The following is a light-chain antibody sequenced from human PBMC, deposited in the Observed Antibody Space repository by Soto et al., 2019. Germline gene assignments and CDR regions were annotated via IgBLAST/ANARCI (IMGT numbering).Light chain of an antibody. CDR1: TGAVTSGHY. CDR3: LLSYSGAREV. CDR2: DTS. Sequence: QAVVTQEPSLTVSPGGTVTLTCGSSTGAVTSGHYPHWFQQKPGQAPRTLIYDTSNKHSWTPARFSGSLLGGKAALTLSGAQPEDEAEYYCLLSYSGAREVFGGGTKLTVL. J-gene: IGLJ2*01. V-gene: IGLV7-46*01.